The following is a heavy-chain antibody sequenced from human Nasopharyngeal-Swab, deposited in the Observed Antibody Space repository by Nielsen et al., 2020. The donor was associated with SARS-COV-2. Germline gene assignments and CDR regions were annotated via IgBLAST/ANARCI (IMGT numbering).Heavy chain of an antibody. V-gene: IGHV1-18*01. Sequence: ASVKVSCKASGYTFTSYGISWVRQSPGQGLEWMGWISAYNGNTNYAQKLQGRVTMTTDTSTSTAYMELRSLRSDDTAVYYCARGYGSGSYYAYYYYGMDVWGQGTTVTVSS. J-gene: IGHJ6*02. CDR1: GYTFTSYG. D-gene: IGHD3-10*01. CDR2: ISAYNGNT. CDR3: ARGYGSGSYYAYYYYGMDV.